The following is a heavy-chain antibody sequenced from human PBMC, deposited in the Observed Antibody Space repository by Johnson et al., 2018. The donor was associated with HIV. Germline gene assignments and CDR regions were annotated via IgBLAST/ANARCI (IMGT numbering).Heavy chain of an antibody. V-gene: IGHV3-13*01. CDR2: IGTAGDT. Sequence: VQLVESGGGLVQPGGSLRLSCAASGFTFSSYDMHWVRQATGKGLEWVSVIGTAGDTYYPGSVKGRFTISRDNSKNTLYLQMNSLRAEDTAVYYCAKASDNRFAFDIWGQGTMVTVSS. CDR1: GFTFSSYD. J-gene: IGHJ3*02. CDR3: AKASDNRFAFDI. D-gene: IGHD1-14*01.